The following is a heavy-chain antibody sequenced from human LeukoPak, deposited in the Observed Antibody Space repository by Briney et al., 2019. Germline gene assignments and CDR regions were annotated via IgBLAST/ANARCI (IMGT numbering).Heavy chain of an antibody. CDR1: GFTFSTRW. D-gene: IGHD1-26*01. J-gene: IGHJ6*02. CDR3: ARELGSYEGGYYGMDV. V-gene: IGHV3-7*01. Sequence: GGSLRLSCAASGFTFSTRWMSWVRQAPGKGLEWVANINEDGSEKNYVESLKGRFTISRDNAKNSLYLQMNSLRAEDTALYYCARELGSYEGGYYGMDVWGQGTTVTVSS. CDR2: INEDGSEK.